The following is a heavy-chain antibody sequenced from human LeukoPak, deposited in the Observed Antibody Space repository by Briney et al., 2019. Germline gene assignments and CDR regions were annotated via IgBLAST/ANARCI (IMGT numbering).Heavy chain of an antibody. CDR3: ASGGDRYCSGGSCYGGLDY. D-gene: IGHD2-15*01. V-gene: IGHV3-30-3*01. J-gene: IGHJ4*02. CDR1: GFTFSSYA. CDR2: ISYDGSNK. Sequence: GGPLRLSCAASGFTFSSYAMHWVRHAPGKGLEWVAVISYDGSNKYYADAVKGRFTISRDNSKNTLYLQMNSLRAEDTAVYYCASGGDRYCSGGSCYGGLDYWGQGTLVTVSS.